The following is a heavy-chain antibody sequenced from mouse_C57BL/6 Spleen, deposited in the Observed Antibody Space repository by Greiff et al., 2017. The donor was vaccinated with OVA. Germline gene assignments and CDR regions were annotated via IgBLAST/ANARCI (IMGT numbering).Heavy chain of an antibody. CDR2: ISYDGSN. J-gene: IGHJ4*01. V-gene: IGHV3-6*01. CDR1: GYSITSGYY. D-gene: IGHD1-1*01. Sequence: VQLKESGPGLVKPSQSLSLTCSVTGYSITSGYYWNLFRQFPGNKLEWMDYISYDGSNNYNPSLKNRISITRDTSKNQFFLKLNSVTTEDTATYDGERDGTVVPPYYAMEYRGKGTSVTVSS. CDR3: ERDGTVVPPYYAMEY.